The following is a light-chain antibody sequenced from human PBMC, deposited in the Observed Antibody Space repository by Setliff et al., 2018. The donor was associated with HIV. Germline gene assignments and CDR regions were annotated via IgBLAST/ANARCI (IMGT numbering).Light chain of an antibody. CDR2: EVT. Sequence: QSVLTQAASVSGPPGQSITIFCIGTSSDIGVYDYVSWYQQHPGEAPKLIIYEVTNRPSGVSNRFSGSKSGNTASLTISGLQAEDEADYYCSSYRRTNTWVFGGGTKVTVL. V-gene: IGLV2-14*01. J-gene: IGLJ2*01. CDR1: SSDIGVYDY. CDR3: SSYRRTNTWV.